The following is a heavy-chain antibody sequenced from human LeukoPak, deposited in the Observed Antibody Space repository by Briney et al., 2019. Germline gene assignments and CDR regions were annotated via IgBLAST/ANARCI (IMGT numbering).Heavy chain of an antibody. Sequence: SGPTLVKPTQTLTLTCTFSGFSLSTSGVGAGWIRQPPGKALEWLALIYWNDDKRYSPSLKSRLTITKDTSKNQVVLTMTNMDPVDTATYYCAHRAITMIEDWFDPWGQGTLVTVSS. V-gene: IGHV2-5*01. CDR2: IYWNDDK. CDR1: GFSLSTSGVG. J-gene: IGHJ5*02. D-gene: IGHD3-22*01. CDR3: AHRAITMIEDWFDP.